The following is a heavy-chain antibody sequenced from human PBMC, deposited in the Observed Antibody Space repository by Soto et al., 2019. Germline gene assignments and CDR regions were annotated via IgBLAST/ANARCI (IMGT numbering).Heavy chain of an antibody. CDR1: GDSISSGDYY. J-gene: IGHJ6*02. CDR3: ARDPKFYSNGVRFHYGMDV. V-gene: IGHV4-30-4*08. D-gene: IGHD4-4*01. CDR2: IYYSGTT. Sequence: PSETLSLTCTVSGDSISSGDYYWSWVRQPPGKGLEWIGCIYYSGTTYYNPSLKSRVTISMYTSENQFSLKLSSVTAADTAVYYCARDPKFYSNGVRFHYGMDVWGQGTTVTVSS.